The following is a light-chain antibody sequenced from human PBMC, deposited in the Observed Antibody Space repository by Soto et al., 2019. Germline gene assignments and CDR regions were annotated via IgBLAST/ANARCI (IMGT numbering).Light chain of an antibody. J-gene: IGKJ1*01. CDR1: QSISSW. CDR2: DAS. V-gene: IGKV1-5*01. Sequence: DIQMTQSPSTLSASVGVGDTISSRGSQSISSWLAWYQQKPRKAPKLLIYDASSLESGVPSRFSGSGSGTEFTLTISSLQPDDGATYYCQQYNSYPWTFGQGTKVDIK. CDR3: QQYNSYPWT.